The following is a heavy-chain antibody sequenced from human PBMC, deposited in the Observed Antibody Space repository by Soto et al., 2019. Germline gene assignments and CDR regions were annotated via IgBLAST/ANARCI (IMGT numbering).Heavy chain of an antibody. CDR2: ISYDGSNK. CDR1: GFTFSSYG. CDR3: ARSPYSVSYLAYFDY. Sequence: QVQLVESGGGVVQPGRSLRLSCAASGFTFSSYGMHWVRQAPGKGLEWVAVISYDGSNKYYADSVKGRFTISRDNSKNTLYLQMNSLRAADTAVYYCARSPYSVSYLAYFDYWGQGTLVTVSS. D-gene: IGHD1-26*01. V-gene: IGHV3-30*03. J-gene: IGHJ4*02.